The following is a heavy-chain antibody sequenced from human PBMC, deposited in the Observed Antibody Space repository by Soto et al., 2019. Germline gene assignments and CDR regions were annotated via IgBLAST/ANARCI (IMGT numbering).Heavy chain of an antibody. J-gene: IGHJ6*03. CDR1: GGSISSGGYY. Sequence: PSETLSLTCTVSGGSISSGGYYWSWIRQHPGKGLEWIGYIYYSGSTYYNPSLKSRVTISVDTSKNQFSLKLSSVTAADTAVYYCARDGPNYDFWGGYDTTQYYYYYMDVWGKGTTVTVSS. CDR3: ARDGPNYDFWGGYDTTQYYYYYMDV. CDR2: IYYSGST. V-gene: IGHV4-31*03. D-gene: IGHD3-3*01.